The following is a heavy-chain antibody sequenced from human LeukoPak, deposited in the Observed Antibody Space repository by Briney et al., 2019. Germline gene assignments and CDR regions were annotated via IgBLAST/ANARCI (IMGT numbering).Heavy chain of an antibody. CDR1: EYTFTTYD. J-gene: IGHJ6*02. D-gene: IGHD6-25*01. V-gene: IGHV1-8*01. CDR2: MNPKSGNT. CDR3: ARRNSAQRPPRTMDV. Sequence: ASVKVSCKASEYTFTTYDINWVRQATGQGLEWMGWMNPKSGNTGYAQKFQGGVTMTRNTSISTAYMELSSLRSEDTAVYYCARRNSAQRPPRTMDVWGQGTTVTVSS.